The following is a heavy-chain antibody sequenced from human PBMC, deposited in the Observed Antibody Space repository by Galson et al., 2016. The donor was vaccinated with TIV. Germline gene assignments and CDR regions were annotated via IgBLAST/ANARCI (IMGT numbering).Heavy chain of an antibody. CDR3: VRVGTRGFHPPSPTYFDY. CDR2: ISSSGSNK. Sequence: SLRLSCAASGFTFSSYGMHWVRQAPGRGLEWVASISSSGSNKYYADSVKGRFTVSRDNSKHTLYLQMNSLRPEDTAIYNCVRVGTRGFHPPSPTYFDYWGQGTLVTVSS. CDR1: GFTFSSYG. V-gene: IGHV3-30*03. D-gene: IGHD5-12*01. J-gene: IGHJ4*02.